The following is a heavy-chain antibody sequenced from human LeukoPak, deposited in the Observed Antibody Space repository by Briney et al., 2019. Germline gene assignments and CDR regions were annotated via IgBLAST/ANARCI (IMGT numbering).Heavy chain of an antibody. J-gene: IGHJ4*02. Sequence: ASVKVSCKASGDTFTSYGISWVRQAPGQGLEWMGWISAYNGNTNYAQKLQGKVTMTTDTSTSTAYMGLRSLRSDDTAVYYCARDWKQLTPLDYWGQGTLVTVSS. CDR3: ARDWKQLTPLDY. CDR2: ISAYNGNT. CDR1: GDTFTSYG. D-gene: IGHD6-13*01. V-gene: IGHV1-18*01.